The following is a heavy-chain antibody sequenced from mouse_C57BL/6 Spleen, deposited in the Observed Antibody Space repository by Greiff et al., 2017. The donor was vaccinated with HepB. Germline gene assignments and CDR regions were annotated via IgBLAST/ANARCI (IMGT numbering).Heavy chain of an antibody. CDR2: INPNNGGT. Sequence: VQLKQSGPELVKPGASVKISCKASGYTFTDYYMNWVKQSHGKSLEWIGDINPNNGGTSYNQKFKGKATLTVDKSSSTAYMELRSLTSEDSAVYYCAKYYGNYRYFDVWGTGTTVTVSS. CDR1: GYTFTDYY. D-gene: IGHD2-1*01. V-gene: IGHV1-26*01. CDR3: AKYYGNYRYFDV. J-gene: IGHJ1*03.